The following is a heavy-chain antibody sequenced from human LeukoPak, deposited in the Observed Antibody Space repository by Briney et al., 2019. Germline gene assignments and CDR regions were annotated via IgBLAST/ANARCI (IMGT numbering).Heavy chain of an antibody. Sequence: SETLSLTCTVSDYWSWFRQSPGKGLEWIGYVHYSGTISYNPSLQSRITMSVDTSKNQFSLKLSSVTAADTAVYYCARATEYYYYYYMDVWGKGITVTVSS. CDR3: ARATEYYYYYYMDV. CDR1: DY. D-gene: IGHD4-11*01. J-gene: IGHJ6*03. V-gene: IGHV4-59*01. CDR2: VHYSGTI.